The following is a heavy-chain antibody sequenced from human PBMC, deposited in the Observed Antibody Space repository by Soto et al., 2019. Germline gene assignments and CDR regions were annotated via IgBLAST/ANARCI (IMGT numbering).Heavy chain of an antibody. CDR1: GFTFSGYS. J-gene: IGHJ4*02. CDR3: AKFTEPGYSSIWYYFEY. D-gene: IGHD6-25*01. V-gene: IGHV3-21*06. Sequence: GGSLRLSCVGSGFTFSGYSMAWVRQAPGRGLEWVGSISSRSTNNDYADSVKGRFTISRDNATNLVSLQMSSLRGEDTALYYCAKFTEPGYSSIWYYFEYWGQGTPVTVSS. CDR2: ISSRSTNN.